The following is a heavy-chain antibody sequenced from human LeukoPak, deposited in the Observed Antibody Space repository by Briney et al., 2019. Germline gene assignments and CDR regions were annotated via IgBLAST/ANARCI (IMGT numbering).Heavy chain of an antibody. CDR2: IYPGDSDT. D-gene: IGHD3-3*01. CDR3: ARLGDFWSGYYSRPDYYYYYMDV. Sequence: GESLKISSKGSGYSFTSYWIGWVRQMPGKGLEWMGIIYPGDSDTRYSPSFQGQVTISADKSISTAYLQWSSLKASDTAMYYCARLGDFWSGYYSRPDYYYYYMDVWGKGTTVTVSS. CDR1: GYSFTSYW. J-gene: IGHJ6*03. V-gene: IGHV5-51*01.